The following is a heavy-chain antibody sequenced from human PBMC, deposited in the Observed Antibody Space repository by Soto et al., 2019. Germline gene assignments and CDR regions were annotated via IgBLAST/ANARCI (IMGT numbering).Heavy chain of an antibody. V-gene: IGHV5-10-1*01. CDR1: VFICTRAW. Sequence: GEALKSCYKCSVFICTRAWSIWCQRLPGKGLEWMGRIDPDDSFSDYSPSFQGHVTFSVDTSTNTAYMELRSLRSEDTAVYDFARGSADNTAMAHAPDEWGQGNPVTVSS. CDR3: ARGSADNTAMAHAPDE. J-gene: IGHJ4*02. CDR2: IDPDDSFS. D-gene: IGHD5-18*01.